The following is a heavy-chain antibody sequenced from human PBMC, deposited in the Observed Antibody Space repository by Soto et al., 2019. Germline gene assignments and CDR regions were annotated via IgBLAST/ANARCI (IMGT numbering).Heavy chain of an antibody. J-gene: IGHJ4*02. CDR3: AKGGVLRFLEWLLFPDHFDY. CDR1: GFTFSSYG. D-gene: IGHD3-3*01. Sequence: PGGSLRLSCAASGFTFSSYGMHWVRQAPGKGLEWVAVISYDGSNKYYADSVKGRFTISRDNSKNTLYLQMNSLRAEDTSVYYCAKGGVLRFLEWLLFPDHFDYWGQGT. CDR2: ISYDGSNK. V-gene: IGHV3-30*18.